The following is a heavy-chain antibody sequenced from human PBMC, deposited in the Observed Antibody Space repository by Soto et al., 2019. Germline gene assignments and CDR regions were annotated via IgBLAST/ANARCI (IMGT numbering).Heavy chain of an antibody. CDR1: GFTFSSYV. Sequence: QVQLVESGGGVVQPGRSLRLSCAASGFTFSSYVMHWVRQAPGKGLEWVAVISYDGSNTYYADSVKGRFTISRDNSKNTLYLQMNSLRVEDTAVYYCARESPRNYYYYGMDVWGQGTTVTVSS. V-gene: IGHV3-30-3*01. J-gene: IGHJ6*02. CDR2: ISYDGSNT. CDR3: ARESPRNYYYYGMDV.